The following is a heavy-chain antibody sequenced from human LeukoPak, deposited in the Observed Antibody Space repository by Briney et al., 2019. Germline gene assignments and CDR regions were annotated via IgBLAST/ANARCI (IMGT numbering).Heavy chain of an antibody. D-gene: IGHD3-10*01. CDR2: ISGSGGST. CDR1: GFTFSSYA. V-gene: IGHV3-23*01. CDR3: ANGLLWLGESHEEDAFDI. Sequence: PGGSLRLSCAASGFTFSSYAMSWVRQAPGKGLEWVSAISGSGGSTYYADSVKGRFTISRDNSKNTLYLQMNSLRAEDTAVYYCANGLLWLGESHEEDAFDIWGQGTMVTVSS. J-gene: IGHJ3*02.